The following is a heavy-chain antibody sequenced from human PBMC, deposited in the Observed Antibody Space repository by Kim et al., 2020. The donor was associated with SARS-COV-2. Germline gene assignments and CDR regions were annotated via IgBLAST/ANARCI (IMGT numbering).Heavy chain of an antibody. Sequence: TTNYNPSLQGRVTIAVDTSKKQFSLTLNSVTTADTAVYYCARDRQVFDYWGRGTLVTVSS. V-gene: IGHV4-59*01. J-gene: IGHJ4*02. CDR3: ARDRQVFDY. CDR2: TT.